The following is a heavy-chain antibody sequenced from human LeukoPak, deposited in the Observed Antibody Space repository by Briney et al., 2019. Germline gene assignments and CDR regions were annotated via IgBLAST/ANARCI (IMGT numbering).Heavy chain of an antibody. CDR1: GFTFSSYA. J-gene: IGHJ4*02. V-gene: IGHV4-39*01. Sequence: GSLRLSCAASGFTFSSYAMSWVRQPPGKGLGWIGSIYYSGSTYYNPSLKSRVTISVDTSKNQFSLKLSSVTAADTAVYYCARETVRDYFDYWGQGTLVTVSS. CDR3: ARETVRDYFDY. CDR2: IYYSGST.